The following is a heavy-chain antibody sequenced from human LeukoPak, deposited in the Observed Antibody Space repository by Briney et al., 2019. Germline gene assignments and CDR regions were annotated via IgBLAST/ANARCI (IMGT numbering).Heavy chain of an antibody. CDR2: IKQEGSVK. CDR3: ARVQWELRGVGSYFEY. D-gene: IGHD1-26*01. J-gene: IGHJ4*02. Sequence: GGSLRLSCVVSGFTFSSYRMSWVRQAPGKGVESVANIKQEGSVKNYVDSVKGLFTMYRDNAKNSLYLQMNSLRAEDTAAYYCARVQWELRGVGSYFEYWGQGALVTVSS. V-gene: IGHV3-7*01. CDR1: GFTFSSYR.